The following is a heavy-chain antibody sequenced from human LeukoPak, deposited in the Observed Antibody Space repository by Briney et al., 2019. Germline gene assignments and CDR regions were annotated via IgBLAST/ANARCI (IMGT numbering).Heavy chain of an antibody. CDR2: IHYTGST. CDR1: GGSIGNYY. Sequence: PSETLSLTCTVSGGSIGNYYWSWIRQPPGKGLEWIGYIHYTGSTNYNPSLKSRVIISVDTSKNQFSLKLSSVTAADTAVYYCARGPSFGSTSRFDLWGRGTLVTVSS. V-gene: IGHV4-59*01. CDR3: ARGPSFGSTSRFDL. J-gene: IGHJ2*01. D-gene: IGHD6-13*01.